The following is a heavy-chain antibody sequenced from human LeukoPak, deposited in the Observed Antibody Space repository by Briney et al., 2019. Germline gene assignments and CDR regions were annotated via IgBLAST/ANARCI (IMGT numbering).Heavy chain of an antibody. J-gene: IGHJ4*02. Sequence: PSETLSLTCTVSGGSISSSSYYWGWIRQPPGKGLGWIGSIYYSGSTYYNPSLKSRVTISVDTSKNQFSLKLSSVTAADTAVYYCARLYECLRDYWGQGTLVTVSS. CDR1: GGSISSSSYY. CDR2: IYYSGST. D-gene: IGHD5-12*01. CDR3: ARLYECLRDY. V-gene: IGHV4-39*01.